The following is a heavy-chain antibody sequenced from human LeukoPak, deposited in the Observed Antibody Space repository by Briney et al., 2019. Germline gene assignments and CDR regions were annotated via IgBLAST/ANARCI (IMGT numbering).Heavy chain of an antibody. CDR1: GYTFTGYY. J-gene: IGHJ3*02. CDR2: INPNSGGT. D-gene: IGHD3-10*01. V-gene: IGHV1-2*04. Sequence: GASVKVSCKASGYTFTGYYMHWVRQAPGQGLEWMGWINPNSGGTNYAQKFQGWVTMTRDTSISTAYMELSRLRSDDTAVYYCARGDPFSLRSEPVRGVMSEAFDIWGQGTMVTVSS. CDR3: ARGDPFSLRSEPVRGVMSEAFDI.